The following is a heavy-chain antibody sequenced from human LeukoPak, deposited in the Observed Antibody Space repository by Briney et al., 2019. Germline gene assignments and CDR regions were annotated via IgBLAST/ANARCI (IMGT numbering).Heavy chain of an antibody. V-gene: IGHV1-2*02. CDR3: ERERNEDDSFYYYHYGMDV. CDR1: GYTFTGYY. J-gene: IGHJ6*01. Sequence: ASVTVSCKASGYTFTGYYMHWVRQAPGQGLEWMGWINPNSGGTNYAQKYQGRVSISRDKFIRTVYMELSSLRSENTYVYYRERERNEDDSFYYYHYGMDVWGQGTTGT. CDR2: INPNSGGT. D-gene: IGHD3-3*01.